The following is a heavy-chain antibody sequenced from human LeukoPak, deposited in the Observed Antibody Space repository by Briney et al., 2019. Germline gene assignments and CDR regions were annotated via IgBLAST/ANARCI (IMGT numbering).Heavy chain of an antibody. Sequence: PSETLSLTCTASGGSISNYYWSWIRQPPGKGLEWIGYIYYSGSSHYNPSLKSRLTISVDTSKNQFSLNLSSVTAADTAVYYCARGPYSNSWGNYYYYMDVWGKGTTVTVSS. V-gene: IGHV4-59*01. D-gene: IGHD6-13*01. J-gene: IGHJ6*03. CDR2: IYYSGSS. CDR1: GGSISNYY. CDR3: ARGPYSNSWGNYYYYMDV.